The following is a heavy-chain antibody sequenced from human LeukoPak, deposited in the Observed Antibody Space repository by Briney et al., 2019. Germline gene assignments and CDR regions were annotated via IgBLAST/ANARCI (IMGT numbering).Heavy chain of an antibody. CDR3: ASIGAQSFDY. V-gene: IGHV7-4-1*02. D-gene: IGHD3-10*01. J-gene: IGHJ4*02. Sequence: ASVEVSCKTSGYSFTSYAINWVRQAPGQRLEFMGWINTGTGNPTYAQGFTGRFVFSLDTSVSTAYLQISTLKAEDTAVYYCASIGAQSFDYWGQGSLVTVSS. CDR2: INTGTGNP. CDR1: GYSFTSYA.